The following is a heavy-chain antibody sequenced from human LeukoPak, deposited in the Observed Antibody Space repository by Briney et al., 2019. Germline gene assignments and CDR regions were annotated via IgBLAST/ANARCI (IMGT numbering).Heavy chain of an antibody. D-gene: IGHD3-3*01. CDR3: ASLVFLEWLVIDY. CDR2: IYYSGGT. CDR1: GGSISSYY. J-gene: IGHJ4*02. Sequence: SETLSLTCTVSGGSISSYYWSWIRQPPGKGLEWIGYIYYSGGTNYNPSLKSRVTISVDTSKNQFSLKLSSVTAADTAVYYCASLVFLEWLVIDYWGQGTLVTVSS. V-gene: IGHV4-59*01.